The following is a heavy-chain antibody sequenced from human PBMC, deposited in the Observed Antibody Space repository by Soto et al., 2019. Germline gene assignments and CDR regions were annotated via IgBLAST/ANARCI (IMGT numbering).Heavy chain of an antibody. V-gene: IGHV1-24*01. CDR2: FDPEDGET. J-gene: IGHJ2*01. CDR3: ATGQRGYSYCRNWYFDR. Sequence: QVQLVQSGAEVKKPGASVKVSCKVSGYTLTELSMHWVRQAPGKGLEWMGGFDPEDGETIYAQKFQGRVTMTEDTSTDPAYMELSSLRSEDTAVYYCATGQRGYSYCRNWYFDRWGRGTLVTVSS. CDR1: GYTLTELS. D-gene: IGHD5-18*01.